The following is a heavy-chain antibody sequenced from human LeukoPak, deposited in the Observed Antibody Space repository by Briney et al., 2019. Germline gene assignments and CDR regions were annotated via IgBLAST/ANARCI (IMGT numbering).Heavy chain of an antibody. Sequence: SETLSLTCTVSGGSISSSSYYWGWIRQPAGKGLEWIGSIYYSGSTYYNPSLKSRVTISVDTSKNQFSLKLSSVTAADTAVYYCARGHCTNAVCSLGPTQAWGQGTLVTVSS. V-gene: IGHV4-39*07. CDR1: GGSISSSSYY. CDR3: ARGHCTNAVCSLGPTQA. CDR2: IYYSGST. D-gene: IGHD2-8*01. J-gene: IGHJ4*02.